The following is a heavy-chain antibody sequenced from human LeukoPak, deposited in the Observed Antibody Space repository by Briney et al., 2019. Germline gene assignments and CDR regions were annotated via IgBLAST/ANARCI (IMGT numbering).Heavy chain of an antibody. Sequence: GRSLRLSCAASGFTFDDYAMHWVRQAPGKGLEWVSGVRGSGTNTYSADPVKGRFTISRDNSKNTLYLQMNSLRAEDTAVYYCAKEIYISSLNYYYYGMDVWGQGTTVTVSS. J-gene: IGHJ6*02. CDR1: GFTFDDYA. CDR3: AKEIYISSLNYYYYGMDV. D-gene: IGHD6-13*01. V-gene: IGHV3-23*01. CDR2: VRGSGTNT.